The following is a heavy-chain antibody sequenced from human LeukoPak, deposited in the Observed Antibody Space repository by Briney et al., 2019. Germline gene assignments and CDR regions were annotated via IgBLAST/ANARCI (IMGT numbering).Heavy chain of an antibody. D-gene: IGHD3-10*02. CDR2: SSYTGST. CDR1: GVSISSNY. V-gene: IGHV4-59*01. J-gene: IGHJ5*02. Sequence: SETLSLTCTVSGVSISSNYWSWIRQPPGKGLEWITYSSYTGSTNYNPSLKSRVTISVDTSKNQFSLRLRSVTAADTAVYYCARFIPSSGIDPWGQGTLVTVSS. CDR3: ARFIPSSGIDP.